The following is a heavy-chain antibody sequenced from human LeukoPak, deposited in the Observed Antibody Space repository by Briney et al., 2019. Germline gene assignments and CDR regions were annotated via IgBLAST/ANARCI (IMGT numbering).Heavy chain of an antibody. J-gene: IGHJ4*02. D-gene: IGHD3-10*01. CDR3: AREYYGSGSYSLDH. Sequence: SETLSLTCTVSGGSISSYYWSWIRQPAGKGLEWIGRIYPSGSTNYNPSLKSRVTMSVDTSKNYFSLKLSSVTAADTAVYYCAREYYGSGSYSLDHWGQGTLVTVSS. V-gene: IGHV4-4*07. CDR1: GGSISSYY. CDR2: IYPSGST.